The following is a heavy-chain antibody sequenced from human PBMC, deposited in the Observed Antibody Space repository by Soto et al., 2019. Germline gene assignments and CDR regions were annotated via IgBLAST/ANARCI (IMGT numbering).Heavy chain of an antibody. V-gene: IGHV4-4*02. CDR2: IFHDGTA. D-gene: IGHD3-10*01. CDR3: ARLVYDTRLNYMYFDF. CDR1: GVSLPSGNW. Sequence: SETLSLTCSVSGVSLPSGNWWTWFRQSPQRGLEYIGEIFHDGTANYYPSFERRVAMSVDTSRNQFSLKLTSVTAADTAVYFCARLVYDTRLNYMYFDFWGPGTLVTVSS. J-gene: IGHJ4*02.